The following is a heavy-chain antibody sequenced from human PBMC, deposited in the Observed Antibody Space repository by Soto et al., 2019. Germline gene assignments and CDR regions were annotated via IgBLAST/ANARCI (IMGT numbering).Heavy chain of an antibody. J-gene: IGHJ4*02. V-gene: IGHV3-48*01. Sequence: EVQLVESGGGLVQPGGSLRLSCVVSGFTFSSYNMNWVRRAPGKGVEWVSYISSSGSAIYADSVKGRFTISRDNAKNSLYLQMNSLRAEDTAVYYCARETTTITIADYWGQGTLVTVSS. D-gene: IGHD3-9*01. CDR3: ARETTTITIADY. CDR1: GFTFSSYN. CDR2: ISSSGSAI.